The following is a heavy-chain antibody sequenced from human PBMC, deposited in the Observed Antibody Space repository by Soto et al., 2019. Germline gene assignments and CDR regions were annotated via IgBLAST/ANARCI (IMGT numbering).Heavy chain of an antibody. J-gene: IGHJ4*02. CDR3: AKEMFPRTVLDSSSPWGDY. D-gene: IGHD6-6*01. Sequence: PGGSLRLSCTASGFTFSTYGIHWVRQAPGKGLEWVAVISYDGSHKYYRDSVKGRFTISRDDSKNTVFLQMNSLRREDTAVYYCAKEMFPRTVLDSSSPWGDYWGQGTLVTVSS. CDR2: ISYDGSHK. V-gene: IGHV3-30*18. CDR1: GFTFSTYG.